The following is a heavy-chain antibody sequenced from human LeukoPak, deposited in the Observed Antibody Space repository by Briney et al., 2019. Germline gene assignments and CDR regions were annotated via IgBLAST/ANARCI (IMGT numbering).Heavy chain of an antibody. CDR2: IIPIFGTA. J-gene: IGHJ4*02. CDR1: GGTFSSYA. Sequence: ASVKVSCRASGGTFSSYAISWVRQAPGQGLEWMGGIIPIFGTANYAQKFQGRVTITADESTSTAYTELSSLRSEDTAVYYCARAQTPYYYDSSGYYNFDYWGQGTLVTVSS. CDR3: ARAQTPYYYDSSGYYNFDY. D-gene: IGHD3-22*01. V-gene: IGHV1-69*01.